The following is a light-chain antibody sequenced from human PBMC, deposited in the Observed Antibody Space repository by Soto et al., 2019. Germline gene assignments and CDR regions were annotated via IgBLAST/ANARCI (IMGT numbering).Light chain of an antibody. CDR3: QQYANSKT. J-gene: IGKJ1*01. Sequence: EIVLTQSPGTLSLSPGDRAALSCRASQTVSRNCLAWYQQKPGQAPRLLIHGVSSRAAGIPDRFSGSGSGTDFTLTISRLEPEDFAVYYCQQYANSKTFGQGTKVEIK. V-gene: IGKV3-20*01. CDR2: GVS. CDR1: QTVSRNC.